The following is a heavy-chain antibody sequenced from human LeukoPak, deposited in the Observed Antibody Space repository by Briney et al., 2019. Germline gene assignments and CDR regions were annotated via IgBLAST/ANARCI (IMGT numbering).Heavy chain of an antibody. CDR2: ISYDGSNK. CDR1: GFTFSSYG. D-gene: IGHD3-22*01. J-gene: IGHJ4*02. CDR3: AKDMEARDYYDSSGYYPV. Sequence: PGRSLRLSCAASGFTFSSYGMHWVRQAPGKGLEWVAVISYDGSNKYYADSVKGRFTISRDNSKNTLYLQMNSLRAEDTAVYYCAKDMEARDYYDSSGYYPVWGQGTLVTVSS. V-gene: IGHV3-30*18.